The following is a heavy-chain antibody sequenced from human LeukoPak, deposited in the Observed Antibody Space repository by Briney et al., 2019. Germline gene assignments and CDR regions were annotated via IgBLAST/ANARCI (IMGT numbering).Heavy chain of an antibody. CDR2: ISWNSGSI. CDR1: GFTFDDYA. V-gene: IGHV3-9*01. Sequence: GGSLRLSCAASGFTFDDYAMHWVRQAPGKGLEWVSGISWNSGSIGYADSVKGRFTISRDNAKNSLYLQMNSLRAEDTAVYYCARDRRVTTVTTFDYWGQGTLVTVSS. J-gene: IGHJ4*02. CDR3: ARDRRVTTVTTFDY. D-gene: IGHD4-17*01.